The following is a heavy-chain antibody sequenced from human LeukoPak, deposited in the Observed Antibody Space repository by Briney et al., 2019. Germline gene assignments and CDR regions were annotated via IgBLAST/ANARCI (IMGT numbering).Heavy chain of an antibody. J-gene: IGHJ4*02. D-gene: IGHD3-10*01. CDR2: ISWNSGSI. CDR1: GFTFDDYA. CDR3: AGQLWFGESSIDY. V-gene: IGHV3-9*01. Sequence: PGGSLRLSCAASGFTFDDYAMHCVRQAPGKGLEWVSGISWNSGSIGYADSVKVRFTISRDNAKNSLYLQMNSLRAEDTAVYYCAGQLWFGESSIDYWGQGTLVTVSS.